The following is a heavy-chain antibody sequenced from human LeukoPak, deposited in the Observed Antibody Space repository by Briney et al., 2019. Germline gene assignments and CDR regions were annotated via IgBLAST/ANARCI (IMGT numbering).Heavy chain of an antibody. D-gene: IGHD3-22*01. CDR2: IKGDGSYK. Sequence: SGGSLRLSCAASGFTFSSYSMNWVRQAPGKGLEWVANIKGDGSYKYYVDSVKGRFTISRDNAKSSLYLQMNTLRAEDTAVYYCATSSDSSGNDWGQGTLVTVSS. J-gene: IGHJ4*02. CDR3: ATSSDSSGND. CDR1: GFTFSSYS. V-gene: IGHV3-7*03.